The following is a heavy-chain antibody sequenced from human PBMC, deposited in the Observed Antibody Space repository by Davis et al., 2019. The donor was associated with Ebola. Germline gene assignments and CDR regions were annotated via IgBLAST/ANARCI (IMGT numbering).Heavy chain of an antibody. CDR1: GFTFSSYA. V-gene: IGHV3-30-3*01. D-gene: IGHD5-12*01. CDR3: ARYKYMVAGFDY. CDR2: ISYDGSNK. J-gene: IGHJ4*02. Sequence: PGGSLRLSCAASGFTFSSYAMHWVRQAPGKGLEWVAVISYDGSNKYYADSVKGRFTISRDNSKNTLYLQMNSLRAEDTAVYYCARYKYMVAGFDYWGQGTLVTVSS.